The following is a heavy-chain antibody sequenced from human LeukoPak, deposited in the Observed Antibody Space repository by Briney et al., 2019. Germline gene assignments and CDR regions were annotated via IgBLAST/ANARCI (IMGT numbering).Heavy chain of an antibody. CDR3: ARESGYNHFDY. V-gene: IGHV4-34*01. D-gene: IGHD5-12*01. CDR1: GGSFSGYY. J-gene: IGHJ4*02. CDR2: INHSGST. Sequence: SETLSLTCAVYGGSFSGYYWSWIRQPPGKGLEWIGEINHSGSTNYNPSLKSRVTISVDTSKNQFSLKLSPVTAADTAVYYCARESGYNHFDYWGQGTLVTVSS.